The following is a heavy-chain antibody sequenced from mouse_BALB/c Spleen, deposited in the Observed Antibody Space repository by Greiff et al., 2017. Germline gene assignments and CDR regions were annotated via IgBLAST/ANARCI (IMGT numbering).Heavy chain of an antibody. J-gene: IGHJ4*01. V-gene: IGHV2-9*02. Sequence: QVQLKESGPGLVAPSQSLSITCTVSGFSLTSYGVHWVRQPPGKGLEWLGVIWAGGSTNYNSALMSRLSISKDNSKSQVFLKMNSLQTDDTAMYYCARFFDGYYLYAMDYWGQGTSVTVSS. CDR2: IWAGGST. D-gene: IGHD2-3*01. CDR3: ARFFDGYYLYAMDY. CDR1: GFSLTSYG.